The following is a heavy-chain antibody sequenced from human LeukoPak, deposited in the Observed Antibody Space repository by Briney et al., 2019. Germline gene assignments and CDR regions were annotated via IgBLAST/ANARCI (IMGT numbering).Heavy chain of an antibody. D-gene: IGHD3-10*01. CDR1: GFTFSDYY. J-gene: IGHJ6*03. CDR2: ISSSGSTI. Sequence: GGSLRLSCAASGFTFSDYYMSWIRQAPGKGLEWVSYISSSGSTIYYADSVKGRFTISRNNAKNSLYLQMNSLRAEDTAVYYCARGLITMVRGVIIRYYYMDVWGKGTTVTVSS. V-gene: IGHV3-11*04. CDR3: ARGLITMVRGVIIRYYYMDV.